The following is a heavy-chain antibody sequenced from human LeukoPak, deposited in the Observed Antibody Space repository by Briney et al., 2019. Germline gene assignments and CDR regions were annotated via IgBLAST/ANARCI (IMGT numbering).Heavy chain of an antibody. CDR2: IYYSGNT. D-gene: IGHD6-19*01. CDR3: ARRGGWYIPD. CDR1: GGSIRSSSYY. V-gene: IGHV4-39*07. Sequence: PSETLSLTCTVSGGSIRSSSYYWGWIPQPPGKGLEWIGSIYYSGNTYYNPSLKSRVTISADTSKNQFSLRLSSVTAADTAVYYCARRGGWYIPDWGQGTLVTVSS. J-gene: IGHJ4*02.